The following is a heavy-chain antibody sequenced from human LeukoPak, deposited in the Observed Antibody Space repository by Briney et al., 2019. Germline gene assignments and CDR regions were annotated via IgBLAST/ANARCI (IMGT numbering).Heavy chain of an antibody. J-gene: IGHJ6*02. V-gene: IGHV4-34*01. Sequence: PSETLSLTCAVYGGSFSGYYWSWIRQPPGKGLEGIGEINHSGSTNYNPSLKSRVTISVDTSKNQVSLKLSSVTAADTAVYYCARRRVTMVRGVYYGMDVWGQGTTVTVSS. CDR1: GGSFSGYY. CDR2: INHSGST. CDR3: ARRRVTMVRGVYYGMDV. D-gene: IGHD3-10*01.